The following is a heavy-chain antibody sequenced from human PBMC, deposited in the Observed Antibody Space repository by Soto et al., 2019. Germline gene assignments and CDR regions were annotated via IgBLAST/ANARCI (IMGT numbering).Heavy chain of an antibody. CDR2: IYYTGST. CDR1: GDSVRNGGYY. J-gene: IGHJ4*02. CDR3: AREVAATPYFES. V-gene: IGHV4-31*03. Sequence: QVQLQESGPGLVKPSQTLSLTCTVSGDSVRNGGYYWNWIRQYPGKGLEWIGYIYYTGSTSYNPSLESRPNISADTSKNQFSLRLRSVTAADTAVYYCAREVAATPYFESWGQGALVTISS. D-gene: IGHD2-15*01.